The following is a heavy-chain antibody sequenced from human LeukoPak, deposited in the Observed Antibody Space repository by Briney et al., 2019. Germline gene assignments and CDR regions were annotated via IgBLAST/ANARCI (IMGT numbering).Heavy chain of an antibody. CDR3: ARRDGKNPDH. D-gene: IGHD5-24*01. CDR2: IYPGDSDT. J-gene: IGHJ4*02. Sequence: GESLKISCKGSGYTFATYWIGCVRQMPGKGLEWMGIIYPGDSDTTYSPSFQGHVTISDDKSISTAYLQWSSLTASDTAMYYCARRDGKNPDHWGQGTLVTVSS. V-gene: IGHV5-51*01. CDR1: GYTFATYW.